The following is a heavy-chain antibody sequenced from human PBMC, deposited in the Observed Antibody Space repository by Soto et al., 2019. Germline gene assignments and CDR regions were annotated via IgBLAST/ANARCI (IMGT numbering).Heavy chain of an antibody. Sequence: QVQLVQSGAEVKKPGSSVKVSCKASGGTFSSYAISWVRQAPGRGLEWMGGIIPIFGTANYAQKFQGRVTITADESTSTAYMELSSLRSEDTAVYYCARGGYEVGDDAFDIWGQGTMVTVSS. CDR3: ARGGYEVGDDAFDI. D-gene: IGHD3-16*01. CDR2: IIPIFGTA. J-gene: IGHJ3*02. CDR1: GGTFSSYA. V-gene: IGHV1-69*12.